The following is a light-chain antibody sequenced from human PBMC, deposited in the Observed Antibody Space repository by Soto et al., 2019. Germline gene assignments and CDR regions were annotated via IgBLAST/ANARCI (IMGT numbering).Light chain of an antibody. Sequence: QSALTQPASVSGSPGQSIAISCTGTSSDVGGYDYVSWYQQHPGKAPQLMISDVSNRPSGVSNRFSGSKSGNTASLTISGLQAEDEADYYCSSYTSSGTHVFGTGTKVTVL. CDR3: SSYTSSGTHV. CDR1: SSDVGGYDY. CDR2: DVS. V-gene: IGLV2-14*01. J-gene: IGLJ1*01.